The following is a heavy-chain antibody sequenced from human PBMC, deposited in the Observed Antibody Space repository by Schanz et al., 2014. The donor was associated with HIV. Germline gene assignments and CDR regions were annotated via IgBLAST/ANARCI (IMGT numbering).Heavy chain of an antibody. Sequence: EVQLVESGGGLVKPGGSLRLSCAASGFTFSSYSMNWVRQAPGKGLEWVSSISSGSSYIYYADSVKGRFTISRDNAKNSLYLQMNSLRAEDTAAYYCARRDTGTLYYYYHYGMDVWGQGTTVTVSS. D-gene: IGHD1-1*01. J-gene: IGHJ6*02. CDR1: GFTFSSYS. CDR3: ARRDTGTLYYYYHYGMDV. CDR2: ISSGSSYI. V-gene: IGHV3-21*01.